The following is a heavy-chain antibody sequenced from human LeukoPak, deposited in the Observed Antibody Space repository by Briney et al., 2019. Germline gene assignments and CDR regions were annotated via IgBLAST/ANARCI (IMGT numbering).Heavy chain of an antibody. CDR2: ISGSGGST. CDR3: ATELVVMHDY. V-gene: IGHV3-23*01. D-gene: IGHD3-22*01. CDR1: GFTFSSYA. J-gene: IGHJ4*02. Sequence: GGSLRLSCAASGFTFSSYAMSWVRQAPGKGLEWVSAISGSGGSTYYADSVKGRFTISTDNSKNTQYLPMNSLRAEDTAVYYCATELVVMHDYWGQGNLVTVSS.